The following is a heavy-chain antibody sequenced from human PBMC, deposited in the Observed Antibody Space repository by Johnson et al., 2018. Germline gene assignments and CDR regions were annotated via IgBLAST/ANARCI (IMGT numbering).Heavy chain of an antibody. J-gene: IGHJ4*02. V-gene: IGHV3-23*04. CDR1: GFSFSNYA. CDR3: AKGDTTSPTRYFDY. CDR2: INYSGGDT. Sequence: VQLVESGGGLVQPGGSLRLSCAASGFSFSNYAMTWVRQAPGKGLEWVAVINYSGGDTYYADSVKGRFTISRDNSKNTVYLQLNVLRAEDTAVYYCAKGDTTSPTRYFDYWRQGTLVTVSS. D-gene: IGHD2/OR15-2a*01.